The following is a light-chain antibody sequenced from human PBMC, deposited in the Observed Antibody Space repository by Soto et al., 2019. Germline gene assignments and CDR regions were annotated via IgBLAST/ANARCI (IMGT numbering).Light chain of an antibody. CDR3: QHYNSYSEA. V-gene: IGKV1-5*03. J-gene: IGKJ1*01. CDR1: QTISSW. CDR2: KAS. Sequence: IQRTHSPSTLSGSLSYRVTITFLASQTISSWLAWYQQKPGKAPKLLIYKASTLKSGVPSRFSGSGSGTEFTLTLSSLQPDDFATYYCQHYNSYSEAFGQGTKVDIK.